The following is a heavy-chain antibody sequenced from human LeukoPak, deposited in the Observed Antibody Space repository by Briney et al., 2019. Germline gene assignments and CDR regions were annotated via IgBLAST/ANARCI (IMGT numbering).Heavy chain of an antibody. J-gene: IGHJ4*02. Sequence: GASVKVSCKASGYTFTGYYMHWVRQAPGQGLEWMGWINPNSGGTNYAQKFQGRVTTTRDTSISTAYMELSRLRSDDTAVYYCAREIAVADGFDYWGQGTLVTVSS. CDR3: AREIAVADGFDY. D-gene: IGHD6-19*01. CDR2: INPNSGGT. V-gene: IGHV1-2*02. CDR1: GYTFTGYY.